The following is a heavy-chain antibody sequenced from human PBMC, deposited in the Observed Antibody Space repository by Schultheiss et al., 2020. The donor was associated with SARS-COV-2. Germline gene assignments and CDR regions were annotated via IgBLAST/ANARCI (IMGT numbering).Heavy chain of an antibody. CDR3: ARESRGGAAAGTPYYYYGMDV. J-gene: IGHJ6*02. CDR2: ISSSGSTI. V-gene: IGHV3-48*03. D-gene: IGHD6-13*01. Sequence: GGSLRLSCAASGFTFSSYEMNWVRQAPGKGLEWVSYISSSGSTIYYADSVKGRFTISRDNAKNSLYLQMNSLRAEDTAVYYCARESRGGAAAGTPYYYYGMDVWGQGTTVTVSS. CDR1: GFTFSSYE.